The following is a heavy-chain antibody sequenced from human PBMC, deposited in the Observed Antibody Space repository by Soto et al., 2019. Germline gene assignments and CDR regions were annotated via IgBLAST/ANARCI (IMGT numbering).Heavy chain of an antibody. D-gene: IGHD2-2*01. J-gene: IGHJ6*02. CDR2: VNSDGRTT. V-gene: IGHV3-74*01. CDR3: ARSCTSSSCYGLDV. CDR1: GFTFSSFW. Sequence: GGSLRLSCAASGFTFSSFWMHWVRQAPGRGLVWVSRVNSDGRTTTYADSVKGRFTISRVNTKNTLFLQMNSLRAEDTAVYYCARSCTSSSCYGLDVWGQGTTVTVSS.